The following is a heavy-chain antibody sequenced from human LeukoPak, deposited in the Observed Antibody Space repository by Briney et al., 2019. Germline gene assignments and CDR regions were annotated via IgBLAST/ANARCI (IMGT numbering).Heavy chain of an antibody. V-gene: IGHV1-24*01. D-gene: IGHD2/OR15-2a*01. J-gene: IGHJ6*02. CDR1: GYTLTELS. CDR3: ATQGNKQPKNYGMDV. CDR2: FDPEDGET. Sequence: GASVKVSCKVSGYTLTELSMHWVRQAPGKGREWRGGFDPEDGETIYAQKFQGRVTMTEDTSTDTAYMELSSLRSEDTAVYYCATQGNKQPKNYGMDVWGQGTTVTVSS.